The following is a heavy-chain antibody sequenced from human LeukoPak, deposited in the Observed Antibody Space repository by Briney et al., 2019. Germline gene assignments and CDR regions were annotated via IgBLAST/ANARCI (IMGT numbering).Heavy chain of an antibody. CDR2: ISGSDGST. CDR3: AKDYSTVTTSWPGDY. J-gene: IGHJ4*02. D-gene: IGHD4-17*01. V-gene: IGHV3-23*01. CDR1: GFTFSSYA. Sequence: GGSLRLSCVASGFTFSSYAMGWVRQAPGKGLEWVSAISGSDGSTYYADSVKGRFTISRDNSKNTLYLQMNSLRAEDTAVYYCAKDYSTVTTSWPGDYWGQGTLVTVSS.